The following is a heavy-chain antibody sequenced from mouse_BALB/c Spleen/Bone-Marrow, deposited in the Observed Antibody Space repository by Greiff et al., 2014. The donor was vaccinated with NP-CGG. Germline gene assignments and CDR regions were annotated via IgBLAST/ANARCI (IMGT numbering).Heavy chain of an antibody. D-gene: IGHD2-14*01. J-gene: IGHJ3*01. V-gene: IGHV5-6-3*01. CDR1: GFTFSSYA. CDR3: ARNRYDWFAY. CDR2: INTNGGTT. Sequence: EVKVEESGGVLVQPGGSLKLSCAASGFTFSSYAMSWVRQTPDKRLELVATINTNGGTTYYPDSVKGRFTISRDNAKSTLYLQRSSLKSADTAIYYCARNRYDWFAYWGQGTLVTVSA.